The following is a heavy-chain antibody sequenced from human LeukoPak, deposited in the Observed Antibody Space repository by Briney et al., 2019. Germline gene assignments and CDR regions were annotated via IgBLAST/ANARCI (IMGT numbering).Heavy chain of an antibody. V-gene: IGHV3-23*01. CDR3: ARDLSGGDNDY. CDR2: ISGSGGST. J-gene: IGHJ4*02. CDR1: GFTVSSNY. Sequence: PGGSLRLSCAASGFTVSSNYMSWVRQAPGKGLEWVSAISGSGGSTYYADSVKGRFTISRDNSKNTLYLQMNSLRAEDTAVYYCARDLSGGDNDYWGQGTLVTVSS. D-gene: IGHD2-21*01.